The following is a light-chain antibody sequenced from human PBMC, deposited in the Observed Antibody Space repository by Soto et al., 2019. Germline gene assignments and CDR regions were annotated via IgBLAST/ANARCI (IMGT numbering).Light chain of an antibody. Sequence: QSVLTQPPSASGTPGQRVTISCSGSSSNFGSNYVYWYQQLPGTAPKLLIYRNNQRPSGVPDRFSGSKSGTSASLAISGLRSEDEADYYCAAWDDSLSAPWVFGGGTKVTVL. V-gene: IGLV1-47*01. CDR1: SSNFGSNY. CDR2: RNN. CDR3: AAWDDSLSAPWV. J-gene: IGLJ3*02.